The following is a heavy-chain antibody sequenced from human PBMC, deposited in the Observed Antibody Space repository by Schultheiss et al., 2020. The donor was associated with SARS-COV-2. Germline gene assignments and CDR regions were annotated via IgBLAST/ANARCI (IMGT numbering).Heavy chain of an antibody. Sequence: SLKISCAASGFTFDDYAMHWVRQAPGKGLEWVSGISWNSGSIGYADSVKGRFTISRDNAKNSLYLQMNSLRAEDTAVYYCARSPTYSGYDWSDYWGQGTLVTVAS. D-gene: IGHD5-12*01. V-gene: IGHV3-9*01. CDR3: ARSPTYSGYDWSDY. CDR2: ISWNSGSI. CDR1: GFTFDDYA. J-gene: IGHJ4*02.